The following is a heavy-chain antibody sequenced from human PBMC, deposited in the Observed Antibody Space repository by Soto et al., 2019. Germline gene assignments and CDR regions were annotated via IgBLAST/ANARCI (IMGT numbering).Heavy chain of an antibody. V-gene: IGHV1-18*01. CDR2: ISAYNGNT. J-gene: IGHJ4*02. D-gene: IGHD3-9*01. CDR1: GYTFTNYG. CDR3: GRPQNDILTDSYTNYFDS. Sequence: ASVKVSCKASGYTFTNYGLTWVRQAPGQGPEWVGWISAYNGNTHYAQKLQGRVAMATDTSTSTAYMELRSLSSDDTAVYYCGRPQNDILTDSYTNYFDSWGQGTPVTVSS.